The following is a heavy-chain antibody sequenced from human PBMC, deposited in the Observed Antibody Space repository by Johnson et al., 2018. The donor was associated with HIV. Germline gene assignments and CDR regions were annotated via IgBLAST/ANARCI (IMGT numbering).Heavy chain of an antibody. D-gene: IGHD2-2*02. CDR2: IGTAGDT. CDR1: GFTFSTYD. CDR3: ARERRNTRGAFDM. V-gene: IGHV3-13*01. J-gene: IGHJ3*02. Sequence: VQVVESGGGVVQPGGSLRLSCAASGFTFSTYDMHWVRQRTGKGLEWVSVIGTAGDTYYAGSVKGRFTISRENAKNSLYLQMNSLRAGDTAVYYCARERRNTRGAFDMWGQGTVVTVSS.